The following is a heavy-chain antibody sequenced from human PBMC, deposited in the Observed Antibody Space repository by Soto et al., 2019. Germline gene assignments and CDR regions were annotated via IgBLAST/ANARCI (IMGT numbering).Heavy chain of an antibody. CDR2: INHSGST. Sequence: PETLPLTCAVFGGSFSGYYWSWIRQPPGKGLEWIGEINHSGSTNYNPSLKSRVTISVDTSKNQFSLKLSSVTAADTAVYYCARGVVKRSRGVIWTKGWFDPWGQGTLVTVSS. CDR1: GGSFSGYY. V-gene: IGHV4-34*01. CDR3: ARGVVKRSRGVIWTKGWFDP. D-gene: IGHD3-10*01. J-gene: IGHJ5*02.